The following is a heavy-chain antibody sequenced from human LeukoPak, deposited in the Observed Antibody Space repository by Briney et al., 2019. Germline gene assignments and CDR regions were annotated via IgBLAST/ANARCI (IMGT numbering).Heavy chain of an antibody. CDR3: ARGGGGSGWYGNFYY. J-gene: IGHJ4*02. V-gene: IGHV6-1*01. D-gene: IGHD6-19*01. CDR2: TYYRSKWYN. CDR1: GDSVSSNSAA. Sequence: SQTLSLTCAISGDSVSSNSAAWNWIRQSPSRGLEWLGRTYYRSKWYNDHAVSVKSRITIKADTSKNQFSLQLNSVSPEDTAVYYCARGGGGSGWYGNFYYWGQGTLVTVPS.